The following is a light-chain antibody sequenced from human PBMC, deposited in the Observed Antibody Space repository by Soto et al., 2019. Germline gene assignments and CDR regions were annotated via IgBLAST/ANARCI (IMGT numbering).Light chain of an antibody. CDR2: WAS. CDR3: QQYFRFPYT. CDR1: QSVLYSSNNKNY. Sequence: DIVLTQSPDSLAVSLGERATINCKSSQSVLYSSNNKNYLAWYQQKPGQPPKLLIYWASTRESGVPDRFSGSGSGTDVTLTISSLQAEDVAVYYCQQYFRFPYTFGQGAKLEIK. V-gene: IGKV4-1*01. J-gene: IGKJ2*01.